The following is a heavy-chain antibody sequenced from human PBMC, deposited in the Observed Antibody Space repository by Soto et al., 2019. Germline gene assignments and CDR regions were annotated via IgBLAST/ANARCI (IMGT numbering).Heavy chain of an antibody. CDR1: GYTFTSYD. D-gene: IGHD3-22*01. CDR3: ARAPYYYDSSGTNIDY. J-gene: IGHJ4*02. Sequence: QVQLVQSGAEVKKPGASVKVSCKASGYTFTSYDINWVRQATGQGLEWMGWMNPNSGNTGYAQKFQGRVTMTWNTSISTAYMELSSLRSEDTAVYYCARAPYYYDSSGTNIDYWGQGTLVTVSS. V-gene: IGHV1-8*01. CDR2: MNPNSGNT.